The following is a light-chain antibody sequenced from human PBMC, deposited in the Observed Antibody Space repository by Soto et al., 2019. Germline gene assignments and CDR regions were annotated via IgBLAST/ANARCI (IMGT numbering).Light chain of an antibody. V-gene: IGKV3-15*01. Sequence: EIVMTQSPATLSVSPGERATLSCRASQSITSELAWYQQKPGQPPRLLVYGATTRATGVPARFTGTESGSEFKLTISGLQYEDFSVYYCQQGHNWPLTFGQGTRLEI. CDR1: QSITSE. CDR3: QQGHNWPLT. CDR2: GAT. J-gene: IGKJ2*01.